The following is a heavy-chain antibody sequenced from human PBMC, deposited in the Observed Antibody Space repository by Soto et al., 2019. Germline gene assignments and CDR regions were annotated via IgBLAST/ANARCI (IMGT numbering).Heavy chain of an antibody. CDR3: AKDLGVEKDYALVDY. J-gene: IGHJ4*02. D-gene: IGHD4-17*01. CDR1: GFTFSSYA. Sequence: GGSLRLSCAASGFTFSSYAMSWVRQAPGKGLEWVSAISGSGGSTYYADSVKGRFTISRDNSKNTLYLQMNSLRAEDTAVYYCAKDLGVEKDYALVDYWGQGTLVTVSS. CDR2: ISGSGGST. V-gene: IGHV3-23*01.